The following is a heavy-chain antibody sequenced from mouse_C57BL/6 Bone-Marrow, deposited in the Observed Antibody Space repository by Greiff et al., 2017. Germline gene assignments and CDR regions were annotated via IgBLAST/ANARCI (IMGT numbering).Heavy chain of an antibody. CDR1: GFTFSSYG. CDR2: ISSGGSYT. CDR3: ARQIITTGVLDY. V-gene: IGHV5-6*01. J-gene: IGHJ2*01. D-gene: IGHD1-1*01. Sequence: EVMLVESGGDLVKPGGSLKLSCAASGFTFSSYGMSWVRQTPDKRLEWVATISSGGSYTYYPDSVKGRFTISRDNAKNTLYLQMSSLKSEDTAMYYCARQIITTGVLDYWGQGTTLTVSS.